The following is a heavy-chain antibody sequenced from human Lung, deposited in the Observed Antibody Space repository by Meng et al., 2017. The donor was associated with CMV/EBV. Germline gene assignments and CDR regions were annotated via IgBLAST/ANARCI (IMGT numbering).Heavy chain of an antibody. CDR2: ISGNTGFI. CDR1: GFTFDDFA. CDR3: AKGGGERVTFDAMDV. J-gene: IGHJ6*02. V-gene: IGHV3-9*01. Sequence: SCAASGFTFDDFAMHWVRQIPGEGLEWVSGISGNTGFIGYADSVKGRFTISRDNAKKTLSLQMNTLRSEDTALYYCAKGGGERVTFDAMDVWGQGTXVTVSS. D-gene: IGHD2-21*02.